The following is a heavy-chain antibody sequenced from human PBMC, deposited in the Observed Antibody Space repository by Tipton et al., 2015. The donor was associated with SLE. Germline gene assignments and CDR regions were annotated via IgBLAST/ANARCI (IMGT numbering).Heavy chain of an antibody. CDR3: ASGGYSSYAFDI. J-gene: IGHJ3*02. CDR2: IYHSGCT. V-gene: IGHV4-38-2*01. D-gene: IGHD6-6*01. CDR1: GYSISSGYY. Sequence: TLSLTCAVSGYSISSGYYWGWIRRPPGKGLEWIGSIYHSGCTYYNPSLKSRVTISVDTSKNQFSLKLSSVTAADTAVYYCASGGYSSYAFDIWGQGTMVTVSS.